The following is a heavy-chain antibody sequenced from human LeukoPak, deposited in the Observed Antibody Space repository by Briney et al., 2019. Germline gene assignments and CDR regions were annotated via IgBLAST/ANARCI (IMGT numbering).Heavy chain of an antibody. CDR1: GYTFTSYA. V-gene: IGHV1-3*03. D-gene: IGHD6-19*01. Sequence: ASVKVSCKASGYTFTSYAMHWVRQAPGQRLEWMGWINAGNGNTKYSQEFQGRVTITRDTSASTAYMELSSLRSEDMAVYYCARGSSGWRTGFDCWGQGTLVTVSS. J-gene: IGHJ4*02. CDR2: INAGNGNT. CDR3: ARGSSGWRTGFDC.